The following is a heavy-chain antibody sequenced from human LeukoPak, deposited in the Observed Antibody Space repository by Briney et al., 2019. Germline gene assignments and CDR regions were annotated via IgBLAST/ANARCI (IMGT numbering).Heavy chain of an antibody. CDR3: ARGYCSSTSCYYYFDY. CDR1: GYTFTGYY. Sequence: ASVKVSCKASGYTFTGYYMRWVRQAPGQGLEWMGWLNPNSGGTNYAQKFQGRVTMTRDTSISTAYMELSRLRSDDTAVYYCARGYCSSTSCYYYFDYWGQGTLVTVSS. CDR2: LNPNSGGT. J-gene: IGHJ4*02. V-gene: IGHV1-2*02. D-gene: IGHD2-2*01.